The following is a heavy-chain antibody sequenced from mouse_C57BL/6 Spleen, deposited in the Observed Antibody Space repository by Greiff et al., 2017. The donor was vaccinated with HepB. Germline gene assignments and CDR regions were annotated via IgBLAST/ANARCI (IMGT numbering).Heavy chain of an antibody. D-gene: IGHD1-1*02. V-gene: IGHV5-12*01. Sequence: EVKLMESGGGLVQPGGSLKLSCAASGFTFSDYYMYWVRQTPEKRLEWVAYISNGGGSTYYPDTVKGRFTISRDNAKNTLYLQMSLLKSEDTAMYYCARRHGQYYFDYWGQGTTLTVSS. CDR1: GFTFSDYY. CDR3: ARRHGQYYFDY. CDR2: ISNGGGST. J-gene: IGHJ2*01.